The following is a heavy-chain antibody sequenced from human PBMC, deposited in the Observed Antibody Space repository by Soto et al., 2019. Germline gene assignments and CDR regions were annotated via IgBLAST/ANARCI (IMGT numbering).Heavy chain of an antibody. J-gene: IGHJ4*01. CDR2: IRSSGDYT. D-gene: IGHD6-19*01. V-gene: IGHV3-23*01. CDR1: GFTFSTYV. CDR3: ANNRSPGGSGPNYSHY. Sequence: EVQLLESGGGLVQPGGSLRLSCAASGFTFSTYVMSWVRQAPGKGLEWVSAIRSSGDYTYYVDSVKGRFSISRDNSKNTLFLQMNSLIAEETAVYYCANNRSPGGSGPNYSHYWGQGTLVTVSS.